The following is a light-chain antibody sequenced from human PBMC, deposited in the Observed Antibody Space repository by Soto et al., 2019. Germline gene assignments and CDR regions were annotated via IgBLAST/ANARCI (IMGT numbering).Light chain of an antibody. J-gene: IGKJ1*01. V-gene: IGKV3-15*01. CDR3: QHYNNWPRT. CDR1: QSVSSN. Sequence: EIVMTQSPATLSVSPGERATLSCRASQSVSSNLAWYQQKPGQAPSVLIYGASTRATGIPARFSGSGSGTEFTLTISSLQSEDFAVYYCQHYNNWPRTFGQGTKVEIK. CDR2: GAS.